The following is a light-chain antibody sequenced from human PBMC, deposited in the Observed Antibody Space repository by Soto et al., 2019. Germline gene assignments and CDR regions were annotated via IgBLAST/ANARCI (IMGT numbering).Light chain of an antibody. V-gene: IGLV3-21*04. Sequence: SYELTQPPSVSVAPGKTARITCGGNNIGSKSVHWYQQKPGQAPVLVIYYDSDRPSGIPERFSGSNSGNTATLTISRVEDGDEADYYCHVWDSSSDHPVFGGGTKLTVL. CDR1: NIGSKS. J-gene: IGLJ3*02. CDR2: YDS. CDR3: HVWDSSSDHPV.